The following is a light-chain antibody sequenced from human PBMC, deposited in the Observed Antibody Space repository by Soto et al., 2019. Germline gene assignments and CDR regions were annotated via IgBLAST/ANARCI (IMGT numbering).Light chain of an antibody. V-gene: IGLV3-21*02. J-gene: IGLJ1*01. CDR3: QVWDSSSDPSDV. Sequence: SYELTQPPSVSVAPGQTARITCGGTNIGSKSVHWYQQKPGQAPVLVVYDDSDRPSGIPERFSGSNSGNTATLTISRVEAGDEADYYCQVWDSSSDPSDVFGTGTKLTVL. CDR1: NIGSKS. CDR2: DDS.